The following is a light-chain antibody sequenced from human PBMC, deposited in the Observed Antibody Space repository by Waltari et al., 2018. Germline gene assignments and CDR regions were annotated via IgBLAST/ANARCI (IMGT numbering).Light chain of an antibody. J-gene: IGKJ2*01. V-gene: IGKV3-15*01. CDR1: QSVKRN. CDR3: QQYNIRPPDT. CDR2: GAS. Sequence: EIVMTQSPATLSVSPGERATLSCGASQSVKRNLSWYQQKPGQSPRLLIYGASTRVTGIPARFSGSGSGTEFTLTISSLQSEDSAVYFCQQYNIRPPDTFGQGTKLEIK.